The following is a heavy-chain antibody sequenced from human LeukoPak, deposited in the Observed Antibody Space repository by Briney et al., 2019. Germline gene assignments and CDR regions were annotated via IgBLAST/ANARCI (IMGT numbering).Heavy chain of an antibody. J-gene: IGHJ5*02. V-gene: IGHV1-69*04. CDR3: ARDRYWFDP. CDR2: IIPIFGIA. CDR1: RGTCSSYA. Sequence: ASVKVSCKVCRGTCSSYAISWVRQAPGKGLEWMGRIIPIFGIANYAQKFQGRVTITADKSTSTAYMELSSLRSEDTAVYYCARDRYWFDPWGQGTLVTVSS.